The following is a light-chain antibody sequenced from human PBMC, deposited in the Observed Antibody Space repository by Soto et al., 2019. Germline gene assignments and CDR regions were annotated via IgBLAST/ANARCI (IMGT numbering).Light chain of an antibody. J-gene: IGLJ2*01. CDR1: SSNIEAGYD. CDR2: VNN. V-gene: IGLV1-40*01. CDR3: QSYDDNLSVV. Sequence: QSVLTQPPSVSGAPGQRVTISCTGSSSNIEAGYDVHWYQQLPGTAPKLLIYVNNNRPSGVPDRFSGSKSGTSASLAITGLQAEDEADYYCQSYDDNLSVVFGGGTKLTVL.